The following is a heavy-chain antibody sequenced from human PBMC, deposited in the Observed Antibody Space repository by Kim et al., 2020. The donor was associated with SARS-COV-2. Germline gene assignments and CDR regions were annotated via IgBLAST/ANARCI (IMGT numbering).Heavy chain of an antibody. D-gene: IGHD3-22*01. CDR1: GFTVSSNY. Sequence: GGSLRLSCAASGFTVSSNYRSWVRQAPGKGLEWVAVIYSGGSTYYADSVKGRFTISRHNSKNTLYLQMNSLRAEDTAVYYCARNYYASSGYDGYFDYWGQGTLVTV. CDR3: ARNYYASSGYDGYFDY. V-gene: IGHV3-53*04. J-gene: IGHJ4*02. CDR2: IYSGGST.